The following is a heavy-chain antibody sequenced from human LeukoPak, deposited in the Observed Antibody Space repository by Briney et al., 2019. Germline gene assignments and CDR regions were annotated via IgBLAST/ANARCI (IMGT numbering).Heavy chain of an antibody. CDR3: ARCGGYDYLDDY. D-gene: IGHD5-12*01. Sequence: SETLSLTCAVYGVSFSDYYWTWIRQPPGKGLEWIGEINHSGSTKDNPSLRSRVTISVDTSKNQFSLRLSSVTAADTAVYYCARCGGYDYLDDYWGQGTLVTVSS. CDR2: INHSGST. V-gene: IGHV4-34*01. J-gene: IGHJ4*02. CDR1: GVSFSDYY.